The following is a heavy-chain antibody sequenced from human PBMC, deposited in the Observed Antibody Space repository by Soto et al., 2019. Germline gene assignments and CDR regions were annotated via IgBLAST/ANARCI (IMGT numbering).Heavy chain of an antibody. Sequence: EVQLLQSGGGVVQPGGSLRLSCAVSGFSFNNYAMNWVRLAPGKVLEWVSSISGGGTGTFSADAVRGRFTISSDKSRNTVYLQMSSLRAEDTAVYYCAKGHYYDNVGNWVANQAFDSWGQGSLVTVSS. J-gene: IGHJ4*02. D-gene: IGHD3-22*01. CDR2: ISGGGTGT. CDR3: AKGHYYDNVGNWVANQAFDS. V-gene: IGHV3-23*01. CDR1: GFSFNNYA.